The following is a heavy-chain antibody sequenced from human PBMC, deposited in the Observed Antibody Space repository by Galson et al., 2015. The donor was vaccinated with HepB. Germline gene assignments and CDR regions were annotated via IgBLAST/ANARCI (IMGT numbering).Heavy chain of an antibody. CDR2: ISGSNDNT. CDR3: ARDLGCSSTSCYYYYGMDV. D-gene: IGHD2-2*01. J-gene: IGHJ6*02. Sequence: SLRLSCAASGFTFTNYAMSWVRQAPGKGLEWVSAISGSNDNTYYADSVKGRFTISRDDSKNTLYLQMNSLRAEDTAVYYCARDLGCSSTSCYYYYGMDVWGQGTTVTVSS. V-gene: IGHV3-23*01. CDR1: GFTFTNYA.